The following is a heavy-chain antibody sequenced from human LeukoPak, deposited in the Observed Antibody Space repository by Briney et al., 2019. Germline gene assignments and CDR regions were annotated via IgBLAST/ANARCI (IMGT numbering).Heavy chain of an antibody. CDR2: IYYSGST. CDR1: GGSISSYY. Sequence: SETLSLTCTVSGGSISSYYWSWIRQPPGKGLEWIGYIYYSGSTNYNPSLKSRVTISVDTSKNQSSLKLSSVTAADTAVYYCARVEDSGYDYRGRFDPWGQGTLVTVSS. V-gene: IGHV4-59*12. D-gene: IGHD5-12*01. J-gene: IGHJ5*02. CDR3: ARVEDSGYDYRGRFDP.